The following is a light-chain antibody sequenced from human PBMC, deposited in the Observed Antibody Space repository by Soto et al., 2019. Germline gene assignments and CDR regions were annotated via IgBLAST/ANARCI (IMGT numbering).Light chain of an antibody. Sequence: INNSQSPSSLSSPVKDRVTITCRASQGIRNDLAWYQKKPGKAPKLLIYGASTLQGGVPSRFSGSGSGTDFTLTISSLQPEDFTPYYCQLYNIYSEAFGQGSKVDI. CDR1: QGIRND. J-gene: IGKJ1*01. CDR2: GAS. V-gene: IGKV1-6*01. CDR3: QLYNIYSEA.